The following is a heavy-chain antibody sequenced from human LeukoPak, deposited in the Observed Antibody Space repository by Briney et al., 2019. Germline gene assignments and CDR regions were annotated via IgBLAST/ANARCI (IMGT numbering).Heavy chain of an antibody. CDR2: IYYSGST. Sequence: SETLSLTCTVSGGSISSSSYYWGWIRQPPGKGLEWIGSIYYSGSTYYNPSLKSRVTISVDTSKNQFSLKLSSVTAADTAVYYCARHSSNTLTDPFDYWGQGTLVTVSS. V-gene: IGHV4-39*07. CDR3: ARHSSNTLTDPFDY. D-gene: IGHD6-13*01. CDR1: GGSISSSSYY. J-gene: IGHJ4*02.